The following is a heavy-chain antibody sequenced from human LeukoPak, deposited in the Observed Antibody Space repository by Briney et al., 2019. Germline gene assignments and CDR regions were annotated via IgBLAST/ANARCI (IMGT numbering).Heavy chain of an antibody. V-gene: IGHV3-43*02. Sequence: GGSLRLSCAASGFSFDDYAMHWVRQAPGKSLQWVSLISEDGRTTYYADSVKGRFTISRDNSKNSLYLQMNSLRTEVTALYYCTKAAGNIGYDPLDAFDIWGQGTVVTVSS. D-gene: IGHD5-12*01. CDR3: TKAAGNIGYDPLDAFDI. CDR1: GFSFDDYA. J-gene: IGHJ3*02. CDR2: ISEDGRTT.